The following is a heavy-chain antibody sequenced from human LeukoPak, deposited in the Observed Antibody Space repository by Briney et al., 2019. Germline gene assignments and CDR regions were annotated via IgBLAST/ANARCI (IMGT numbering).Heavy chain of an antibody. CDR3: ARAIAAHPVDY. Sequence: ASVKASCKASGYTFTSYGISWVRQAPGQGLEWMGWISAYNGNTNYAQKLQGRVTMTTDTSTSTAYMELRSLRSEDTAVYYCARAIAAHPVDYWGQGTLVTVSS. CDR1: GYTFTSYG. J-gene: IGHJ4*02. CDR2: ISAYNGNT. D-gene: IGHD6-6*01. V-gene: IGHV1-18*01.